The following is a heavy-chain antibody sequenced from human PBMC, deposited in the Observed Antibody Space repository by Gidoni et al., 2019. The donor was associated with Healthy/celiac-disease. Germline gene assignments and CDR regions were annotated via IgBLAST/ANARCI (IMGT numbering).Heavy chain of an antibody. CDR3: ARGRVPNYGTWVVDY. J-gene: IGHJ4*02. D-gene: IGHD1-7*01. CDR2: INHSGST. V-gene: IGHV4-34*01. Sequence: QVQLQQWGAGLLKPSETLSLTCAVYGGSFSGYYWSWIRQPPGKGLEWIGEINHSGSTNYNPSLKSRVTISVDTSKNQFSLKLSSVTAADTAVYYCARGRVPNYGTWVVDYWGQGTLVTVSS. CDR1: GGSFSGYY.